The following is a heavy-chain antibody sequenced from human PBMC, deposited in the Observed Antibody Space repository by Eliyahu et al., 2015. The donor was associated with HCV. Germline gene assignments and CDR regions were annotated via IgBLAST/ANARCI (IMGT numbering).Heavy chain of an antibody. V-gene: IGHV3-23*01. CDR2: ISGSGGST. CDR1: GXXFDTYA. D-gene: IGHD1-26*01. Sequence: EVQLLESXGDLVQPGGSLRLSCAXCGXXFDTYAMSWVRQAPGKGXEWVSDISGSGGSTLYADSVNGRFTISRDNSKKTQYLQMDDLRVDDTAVYYCVTRGSYFDYWGQGTLVTVSS. CDR3: VTRGSYFDY. J-gene: IGHJ4*02.